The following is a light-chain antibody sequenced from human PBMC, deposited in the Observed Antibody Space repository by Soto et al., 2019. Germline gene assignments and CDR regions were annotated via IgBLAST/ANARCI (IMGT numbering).Light chain of an antibody. J-gene: IGKJ1*01. Sequence: AIQVTQSPTSLSASVGDRVTITCRSSQDIRNYLGWYQQKPGKAPQLLIYGASSLQRGVSSRFSGSGFGTDFTLTISSLQPEYSATYYSLQDRSHFWTFGQRTKVEI. CDR1: QDIRNY. V-gene: IGKV1-6*01. CDR2: GAS. CDR3: LQDRSHFWT.